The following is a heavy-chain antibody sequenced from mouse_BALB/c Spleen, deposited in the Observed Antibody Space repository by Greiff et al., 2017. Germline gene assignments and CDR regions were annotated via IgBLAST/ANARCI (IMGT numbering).Heavy chain of an antibody. Sequence: EVMLVESGPDLVKPSQSLSLTCTVTGYSITSGYSWHWIRQFPGNKLEWMGYIHYSGSTNYNPSLKSRISITRDTSKNQFFLQLNSVTTEDTATYYCASKDYYGSSYGDYFDYWGQGTTLTVSS. V-gene: IGHV3-1*02. CDR2: IHYSGST. CDR1: GYSITSGYS. CDR3: ASKDYYGSSYGDYFDY. J-gene: IGHJ2*01. D-gene: IGHD1-1*01.